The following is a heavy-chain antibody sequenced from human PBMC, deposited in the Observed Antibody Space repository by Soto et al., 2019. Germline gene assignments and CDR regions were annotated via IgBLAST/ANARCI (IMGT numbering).Heavy chain of an antibody. CDR3: ARLATVSWGGIYYYCMDV. J-gene: IGHJ6*03. CDR1: GYTFTSYD. V-gene: IGHV1-8*01. CDR2: MNPNSGNT. Sequence: ASVKVSGKASGYTFTSYDINWVRQATGQGLEWMGCMNPNSGNTGYAQKFQGRVTMTRNTSISTAYMELSSLRSEDTAVYYCARLATVSWGGIYYYCMDVWGKGTTVTVSS. D-gene: IGHD4-17*01.